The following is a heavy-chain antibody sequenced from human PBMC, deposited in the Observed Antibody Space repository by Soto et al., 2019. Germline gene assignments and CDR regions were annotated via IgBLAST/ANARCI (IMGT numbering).Heavy chain of an antibody. V-gene: IGHV3-30-3*01. CDR1: GFTFSSYA. CDR3: ARETYYYGMDV. Sequence: GGSLRLSCAASGFTFSSYAMHWVRQAPGKGLEWVAVISYDGSNKYYADSVKGRFTISRDNSKNTLYLQMNSLRAEDTAVYYCARETYYYGMDVWGQGTTVTSP. CDR2: ISYDGSNK. J-gene: IGHJ6*02.